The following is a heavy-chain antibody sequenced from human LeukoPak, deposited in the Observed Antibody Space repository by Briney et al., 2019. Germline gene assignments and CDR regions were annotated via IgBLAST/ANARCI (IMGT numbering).Heavy chain of an antibody. Sequence: PGGTLRLSCSASGFPFSSYAIYWVRQAPGKGLVRDSRINRVGSLTTFADSVKDRFTISRDNVKNTLYLQMSSLRAEDTAVYYCARDLSGEKDYWGQGTLVTVS. J-gene: IGHJ4*02. V-gene: IGHV3-74*01. CDR1: GFPFSSYA. CDR2: INRVGSLT. CDR3: ARDLSGEKDY. D-gene: IGHD7-27*01.